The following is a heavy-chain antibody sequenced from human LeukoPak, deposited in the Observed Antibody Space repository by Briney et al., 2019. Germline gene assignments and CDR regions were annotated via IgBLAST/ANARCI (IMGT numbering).Heavy chain of an antibody. CDR1: GGSLSSATYY. CDR2: IYTSGST. Sequence: SQTLSLTCTVSGGSLSSATYYWGWLRQPAGKGLEWLGRIYTSGSTNYNPSLKTRVTISVETSKNQFSLKLSSVTAADTAVYYCARESPSFYLDYAFDIWGQGTVVTVSS. D-gene: IGHD2-21*01. J-gene: IGHJ3*02. V-gene: IGHV4-61*02. CDR3: ARESPSFYLDYAFDI.